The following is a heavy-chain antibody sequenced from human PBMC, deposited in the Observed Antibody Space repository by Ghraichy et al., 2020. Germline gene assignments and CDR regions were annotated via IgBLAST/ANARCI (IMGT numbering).Heavy chain of an antibody. J-gene: IGHJ4*02. V-gene: IGHV3-21*01. CDR3: ATTADYLYFDY. CDR2: ISSRRDYI. CDR1: GFTFSSYS. D-gene: IGHD4-11*01. Sequence: GGSLRLSCAASGFTFSSYSMNWVRQAPGKGLEWVSSISSRRDYIYYADSLKGRFTVSRDNADNSLFLQMNSLRAEDTAVYYCATTADYLYFDYWGQGTLGTVSS.